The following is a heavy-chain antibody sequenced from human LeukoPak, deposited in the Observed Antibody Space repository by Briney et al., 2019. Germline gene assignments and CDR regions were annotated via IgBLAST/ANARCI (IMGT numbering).Heavy chain of an antibody. CDR2: MNPNSGNT. CDR3: ARGLSSSRGFDP. V-gene: IGHV1-8*03. D-gene: IGHD6-13*01. CDR1: GYTFTSYD. Sequence: ASVTVSCKASGYTFTSYDINWVRQATGQGLEWMGWMNPNSGNTGYAQKFQGRVTITRNTSISTAYMELSSLRSEDTAVYYCARGLSSSRGFDPWGQGTLVTVSS. J-gene: IGHJ5*02.